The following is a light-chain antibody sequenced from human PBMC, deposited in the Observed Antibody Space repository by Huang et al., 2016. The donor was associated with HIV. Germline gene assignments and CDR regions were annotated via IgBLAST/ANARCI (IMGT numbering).Light chain of an antibody. V-gene: IGKV2-28*01. CDR2: LGS. J-gene: IGKJ1*01. CDR3: MQSLQTPPT. Sequence: DIVMSQSTLSLTVTPGEPASISCKSNESLLYTNGFRYLNWYLQKPGLSPHLLIYLGSTRASGVPDRVSGSGTGIEFTLTISRVEADDVGVYYCMQSLQTPPTFGQGTKVEI. CDR1: ESLLYTNGFRY.